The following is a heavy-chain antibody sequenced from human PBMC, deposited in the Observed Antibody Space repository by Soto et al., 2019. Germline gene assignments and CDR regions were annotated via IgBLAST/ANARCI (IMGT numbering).Heavy chain of an antibody. CDR2: MYYTGST. V-gene: IGHV4-59*08. CDR3: ARLDSRKGHYYDY. Sequence: QVQLQESGPGLVKPSETLSLTCTVSGDSISSYSWTWIRQPPGRRLEWIGYMYYTGSTNYNPSLKSRVSTSVDTYKNQFSLKLRSVTAEDTAVYYCARLDSRKGHYYDYWGQGTLVTVSS. D-gene: IGHD2-21*01. CDR1: GDSISSYS. J-gene: IGHJ4*02.